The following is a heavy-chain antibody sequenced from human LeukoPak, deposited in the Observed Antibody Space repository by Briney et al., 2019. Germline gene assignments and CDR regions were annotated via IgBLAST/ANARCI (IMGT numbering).Heavy chain of an antibody. CDR1: GFTFSSYA. CDR3: ARDLGGYSYGIMRKKDQDWFDP. CDR2: ISYDGSNK. Sequence: PGRSLRLSCAASGFTFSSYAMHWVRQAPGKGLEWVAVISYDGSNKYYADSVKGRFTISRDNSKNTLYLQMNSLRAEDTAVYYCARDLGGYSYGIMRKKDQDWFDPWGQGTLVTVSS. J-gene: IGHJ5*02. V-gene: IGHV3-30-3*01. D-gene: IGHD5-18*01.